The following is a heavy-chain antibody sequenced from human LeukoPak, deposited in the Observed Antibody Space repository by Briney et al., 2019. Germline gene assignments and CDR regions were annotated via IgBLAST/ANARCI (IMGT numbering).Heavy chain of an antibody. CDR2: VNSDGRTT. J-gene: IGHJ4*02. Sequence: GGSLGLSCAASGFTFSNYWMHWVRQAPGKGLVWVSRVNSDGRTTSYADSVKGRFTISRDNAKNTLYLQMNSLRAEDTAVYSCARAGYSYGVDYWGQGTLVTVSS. V-gene: IGHV3-74*01. CDR1: GFTFSNYW. CDR3: ARAGYSYGVDY. D-gene: IGHD5-18*01.